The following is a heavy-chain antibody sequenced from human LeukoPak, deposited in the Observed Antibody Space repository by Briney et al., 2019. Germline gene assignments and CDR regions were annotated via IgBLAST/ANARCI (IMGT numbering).Heavy chain of an antibody. CDR3: ARDHYLSGYDY. J-gene: IGHJ4*02. CDR1: GYTFTDYY. CDR2: INPNSGGT. D-gene: IGHD3-10*01. V-gene: IGHV1-2*02. Sequence: GASVKVSCKASGYTFTDYYIHWVRQAPGQGLEWMGWINPNSGGTNYAQKFQGRVTMTRDTSITTSYMELSSLRSDDTAVYYCARDHYLSGYDYWGQGTLVSVSS.